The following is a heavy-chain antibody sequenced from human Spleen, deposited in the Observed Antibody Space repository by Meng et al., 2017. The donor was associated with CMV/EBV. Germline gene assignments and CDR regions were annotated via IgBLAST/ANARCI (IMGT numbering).Heavy chain of an antibody. V-gene: IGHV1-18*01. CDR1: GYNFAIYG. CDR2: VGAENGET. J-gene: IGHJ4*02. D-gene: IGHD4-17*01. Sequence: KASGYNFAIYGINWVRQAPGQGLEWVGWVGAENGETNYGQKFQGRVTVTADTFTNTAYMEMRSLRSDDSAIYYCARAGAAVTTNFDFWGQGTLVTVSS. CDR3: ARAGAAVTTNFDF.